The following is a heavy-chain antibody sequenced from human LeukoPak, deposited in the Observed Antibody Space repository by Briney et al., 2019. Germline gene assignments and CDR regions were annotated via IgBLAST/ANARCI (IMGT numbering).Heavy chain of an antibody. J-gene: IGHJ1*01. V-gene: IGHV4-39*01. CDR1: GGSISSTSYY. D-gene: IGHD3-3*01. Sequence: PSETLSLTCIVSGGSISSTSYYWGWIRQSPGKGLEWIGSFYYSGSIFDNRSLRSRVTISIDTSKNQFSLKLSSVTAADTAVYYCARQRRITIFGVAPSGYFQHWGQGTLVTVSS. CDR3: ARQRRITIFGVAPSGYFQH. CDR2: FYYSGSI.